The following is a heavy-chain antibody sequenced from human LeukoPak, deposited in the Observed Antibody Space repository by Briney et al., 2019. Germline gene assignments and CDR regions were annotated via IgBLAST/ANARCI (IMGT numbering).Heavy chain of an antibody. J-gene: IGHJ4*02. V-gene: IGHV3-49*03. CDR3: TRDTAAGTSPLGY. D-gene: IGHD6-13*01. Sequence: GGSLRLSCTASGFTFGDYAMSWFRQAPGKGLEWVGFIRSKAYGGTTGYAASVKGRFTISRDDSKSIAYLQMNSLKTEDTAMYYCTRDTAAGTSPLGYWGQGTLVTVSS. CDR2: IRSKAYGGTT. CDR1: GFTFGDYA.